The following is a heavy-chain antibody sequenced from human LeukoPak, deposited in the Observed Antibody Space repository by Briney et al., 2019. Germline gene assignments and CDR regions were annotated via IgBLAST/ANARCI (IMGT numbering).Heavy chain of an antibody. V-gene: IGHV4-59*01. CDR3: ARGGDPGIYTNGFDP. CDR2: RYYTGNT. D-gene: IGHD3-10*01. Sequence: SETLSLTCTVSGDSISSYYWSWIRQPPGQGLEWIGYRYYTGNTNYNSSLKSRVTISVDTSKNQFSLKLSSVTAADTAVYYCARGGDPGIYTNGFDPWARGPRLTVS. CDR1: GDSISSYY. J-gene: IGHJ5*02.